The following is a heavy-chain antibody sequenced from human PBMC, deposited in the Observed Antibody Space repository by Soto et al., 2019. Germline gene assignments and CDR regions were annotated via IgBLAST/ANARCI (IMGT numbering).Heavy chain of an antibody. CDR2: ISYDGNNE. V-gene: IGHV3-30*18. J-gene: IGHJ6*02. CDR3: AKGGSGNYLTYYYYYGMDV. CDR1: GFTFRNNG. D-gene: IGHD3-22*01. Sequence: GGSLRLSCEASGFTFRNNGMHWVRQVPGKGLEWVAVISYDGNNEYYADSVKGRFTISRDNSKNTVYLQMNNLRAEDTAIYYCAKGGSGNYLTYYYYYGMDVWGQGTTVTVSS.